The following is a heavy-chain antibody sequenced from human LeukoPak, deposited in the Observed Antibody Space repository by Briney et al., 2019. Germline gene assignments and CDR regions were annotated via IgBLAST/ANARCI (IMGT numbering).Heavy chain of an antibody. CDR2: IYYSGST. D-gene: IGHD6-25*01. V-gene: IGHV4-61*01. CDR3: ARDLSGFDY. Sequence: PSETLSLTCGVSGYPINNAYYWSWIRQPPGKGVEWIGYIYYSGSTNYNPSLKSRVTISVDTSKNQFSLKLRSVTAADTAVYYCARDLSGFDYWGQGTLVTVSS. CDR1: GYPINNAYY. J-gene: IGHJ4*02.